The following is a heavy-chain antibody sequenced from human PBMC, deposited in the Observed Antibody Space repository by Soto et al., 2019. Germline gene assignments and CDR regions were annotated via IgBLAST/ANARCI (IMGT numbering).Heavy chain of an antibody. V-gene: IGHV6-1*01. CDR1: GDSVSSNSAA. Sequence: SQTLSLTCAISGDSVSSNSAAGNWIRQSPSRGLEWLGRTYYRSKWYNDYAVSVKSRITINPDTSKNQFSLQLNSVTPEDTAVYYFAREDITIFGVVTPYLDYWGQGTLVNSPQ. D-gene: IGHD3-3*01. CDR3: AREDITIFGVVTPYLDY. J-gene: IGHJ4*02. CDR2: TYYRSKWYN.